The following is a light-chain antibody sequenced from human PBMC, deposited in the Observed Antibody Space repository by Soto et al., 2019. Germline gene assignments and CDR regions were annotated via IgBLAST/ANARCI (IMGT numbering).Light chain of an antibody. CDR1: SGHSTYA. CDR2: LNSDGSH. J-gene: IGLJ2*01. CDR3: QTWATGIRV. V-gene: IGLV4-69*01. Sequence: QLVLTQSPSASASLGASVKLTCTLSSGHSTYAIAWHQQQPEKAPRFLMKLNSDGSHNKGDGIPDRFSGSSSGAERYLTISSLQSEDEADYYCQTWATGIRVFGGGTKLTVL.